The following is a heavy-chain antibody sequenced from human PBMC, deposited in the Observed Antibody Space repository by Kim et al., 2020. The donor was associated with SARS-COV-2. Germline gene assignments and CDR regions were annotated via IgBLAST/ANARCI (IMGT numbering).Heavy chain of an antibody. Sequence: GGSLRLSCAASGFTFSSYYMNWVRQAPGKGLEWVSLIRGGGAPTHYADSVKGRFTISRDNSKNTLYLQVNSLRVEDTAVYYCAKVSRTYYGQDMDVWGHGNTVTVSS. V-gene: IGHV3-23*01. CDR2: IRGGGAPT. J-gene: IGHJ6*02. CDR1: GFTFSSYY. D-gene: IGHD3-10*01. CDR3: AKVSRTYYGQDMDV.